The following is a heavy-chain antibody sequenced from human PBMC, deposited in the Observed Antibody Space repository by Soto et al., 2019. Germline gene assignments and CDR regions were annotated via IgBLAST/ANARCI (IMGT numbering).Heavy chain of an antibody. J-gene: IGHJ5*02. D-gene: IGHD1-7*01. Sequence: SGGSLRLSCAASGFTSSDYDMSWIRQAPGKGLEWVSYITTRAISTYYADSVKGRFTISRDDAKNSLSLQMNSLRAEDTAVYYCARKGGTFDPWGQGTQVTVSS. V-gene: IGHV3-11*01. CDR2: ITTRAIST. CDR3: ARKGGTFDP. CDR1: GFTSSDYD.